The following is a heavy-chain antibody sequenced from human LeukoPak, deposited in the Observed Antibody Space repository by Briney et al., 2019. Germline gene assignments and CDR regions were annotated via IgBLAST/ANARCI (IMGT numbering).Heavy chain of an antibody. CDR1: GFTFSSYW. Sequence: SGGSLRLSCAASGFTFSSYWMSWVRQAPGKGLEWVANIKQDGSEKYYVDSVKGRFTISRDNAKNSLYLQMNSLRAEDTAVYYCARDHSSGRLYYYYYYGMDVWGQGTTVTVSS. D-gene: IGHD6-19*01. V-gene: IGHV3-7*01. J-gene: IGHJ6*02. CDR2: IKQDGSEK. CDR3: ARDHSSGRLYYYYYYGMDV.